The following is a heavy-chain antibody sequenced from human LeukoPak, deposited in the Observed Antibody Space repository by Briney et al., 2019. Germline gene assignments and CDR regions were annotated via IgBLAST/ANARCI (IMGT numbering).Heavy chain of an antibody. CDR1: GFTFSNYW. J-gene: IGHJ4*02. CDR2: IRQDGNEK. V-gene: IGHV3-7*01. D-gene: IGHD6-19*01. Sequence: GGSLRLSCAASGFTFSNYWMSWLRQAPGKGLEWVANIRQDGNEKYYVDSMKGRFTISRDNAKNSLYLQMNSLRAEDTAVYYCAKDLLGQWPTVFDYWGQGTLVTVSS. CDR3: AKDLLGQWPTVFDY.